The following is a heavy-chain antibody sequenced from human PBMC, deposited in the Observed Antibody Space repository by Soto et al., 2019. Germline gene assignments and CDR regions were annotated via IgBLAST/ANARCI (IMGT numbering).Heavy chain of an antibody. Sequence: GASVKVSCKASGYTFTSYYMHWVRQAPGQGLEWMGIINPSGGSTSYAQKFQGRVTMTRDTSTSTVYMALSSLRSEDTAVYYCDIRRYFDWYTHDFDIWGQGTMVTVSS. J-gene: IGHJ3*02. CDR3: DIRRYFDWYTHDFDI. CDR1: GYTFTSYY. D-gene: IGHD3-9*01. CDR2: INPSGGST. V-gene: IGHV1-46*01.